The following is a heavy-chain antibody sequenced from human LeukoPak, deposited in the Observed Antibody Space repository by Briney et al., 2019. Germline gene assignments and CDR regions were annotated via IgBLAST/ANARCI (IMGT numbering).Heavy chain of an antibody. CDR3: AKDLSV. CDR2: IWYDGSNK. CDR1: GYSFSSYW. J-gene: IGHJ3*01. V-gene: IGHV3-33*06. Sequence: GESLKISCKGSGYSFSSYWIGWVRQMPGKGLEWMAVIWYDGSNKYYADSVKGRFTISRDNSKNTLYLQMNSLRAEDTAVYYCAKDLSVWGQGTMVTVSS.